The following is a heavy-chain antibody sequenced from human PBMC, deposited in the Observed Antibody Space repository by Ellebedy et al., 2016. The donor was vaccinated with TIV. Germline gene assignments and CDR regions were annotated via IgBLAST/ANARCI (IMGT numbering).Heavy chain of an antibody. CDR1: GFTFSNYA. D-gene: IGHD3/OR15-3a*01. Sequence: GESLKISCAASGFTFSNYAMHWVRQAPGKGLEWVAVISYDGSNKYHADSVKGRFTISRDNSKNTLYLQMNSLRAEDTAIYYCARVWTATRCEDGYFDLWGRGTLVTVSS. CDR2: ISYDGSNK. V-gene: IGHV3-30*14. CDR3: ARVWTATRCEDGYFDL. J-gene: IGHJ2*01.